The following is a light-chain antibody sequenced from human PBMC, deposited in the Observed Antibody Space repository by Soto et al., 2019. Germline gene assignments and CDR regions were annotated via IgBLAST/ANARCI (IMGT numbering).Light chain of an antibody. CDR1: SSNVGFNA. Sequence: QSALTQPPSASGAPGQRVTLSCVGGSSNVGFNAVNWYQQIPGAAPKLLMHGNSQRPSGVPDRFSGSKSGTSASLAIIGLRTEDEAHYYCAAWDDSLRGVVFGGGTKVT. CDR3: AAWDDSLRGVV. V-gene: IGLV1-47*02. CDR2: GNS. J-gene: IGLJ3*02.